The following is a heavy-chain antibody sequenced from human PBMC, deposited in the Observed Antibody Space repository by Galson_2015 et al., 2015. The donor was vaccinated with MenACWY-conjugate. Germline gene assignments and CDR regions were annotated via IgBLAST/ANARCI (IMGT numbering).Heavy chain of an antibody. CDR3: ARDRDWNLAY. CDR2: IKQDGSEK. CDR1: GFTFSTYW. V-gene: IGHV3-7*03. J-gene: IGHJ4*02. Sequence: SLRLSCAASGFTFSTYWVSWVRQAPGKGLEWVANIKQDGSEKYYVDSVKGRFTISRDNAKNSLYLQMNSLRADDTAVYYCARDRDWNLAYWGQGTLVTVSS. D-gene: IGHD1-1*01.